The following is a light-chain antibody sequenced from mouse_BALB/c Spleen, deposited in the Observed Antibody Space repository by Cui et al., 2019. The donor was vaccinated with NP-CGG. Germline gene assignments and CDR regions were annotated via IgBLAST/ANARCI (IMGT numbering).Light chain of an antibody. CDR1: IGAVTTSNY. J-gene: IGLJ1*01. Sequence: QAVVTQESALTTSPGETVTLTCRSSIGAVTTSNYANWVQEKPDHLFTGLIGGTNNRAPGVPARFSGSLIGDKAALTITRAQTEDEAIYFCALWYSNHWVFGGGTKPTVL. CDR2: GTN. V-gene: IGLV1*01. CDR3: ALWYSNHWV.